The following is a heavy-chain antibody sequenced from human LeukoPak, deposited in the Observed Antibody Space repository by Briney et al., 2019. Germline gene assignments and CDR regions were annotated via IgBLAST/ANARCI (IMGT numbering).Heavy chain of an antibody. J-gene: IGHJ4*02. Sequence: ASVKVSCKASGYTFTGYYMHWVRQAPGQGLEWMGWINPNSGGTNYAQKFQGRVTMTRDTSISTAYMELSRLRSDDTAVYYCARMRESVAKIDYWGQGTLVTVSS. V-gene: IGHV1-2*02. CDR2: INPNSGGT. CDR1: GYTFTGYY. CDR3: ARMRESVAKIDY. D-gene: IGHD5-12*01.